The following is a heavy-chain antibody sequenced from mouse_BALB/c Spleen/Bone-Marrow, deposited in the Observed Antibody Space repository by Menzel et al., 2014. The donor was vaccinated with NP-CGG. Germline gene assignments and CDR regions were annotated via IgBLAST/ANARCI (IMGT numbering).Heavy chain of an antibody. CDR3: ARLDY. J-gene: IGHJ4*01. V-gene: IGHV7-3*02. CDR2: IGNKANGYTT. CDR1: GFTFTDYY. Sequence: DVQLQESGGGLVQPGGSLRLSCATSGFTFTDYYMSWVRQPPGKALEWLGFIGNKANGYTTEYSASVKGRFTISRDNSQSILYLQMNTLRAEDSATYYCARLDYWGQGTSVTVPS.